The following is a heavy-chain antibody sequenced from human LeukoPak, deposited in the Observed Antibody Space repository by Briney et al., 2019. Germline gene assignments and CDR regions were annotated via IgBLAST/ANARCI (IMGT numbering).Heavy chain of an antibody. Sequence: GGSLRLSCAASRFTFSSYWMSWVRQAPGKGLEWVANIKQDGSEKYYVDSVKGRFTISRDNAKNSLYLQLNSLRAEDTAVYYGARARGGYDFDYWGQGTLVTVSS. V-gene: IGHV3-7*03. CDR1: RFTFSSYW. CDR2: IKQDGSEK. CDR3: ARARGGYDFDY. D-gene: IGHD5-12*01. J-gene: IGHJ4*02.